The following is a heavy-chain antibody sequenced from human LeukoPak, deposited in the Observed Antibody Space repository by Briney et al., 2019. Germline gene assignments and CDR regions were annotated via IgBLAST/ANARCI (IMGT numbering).Heavy chain of an antibody. Sequence: GGSLRLSCVASGFTFSSYAMSWVRQAPGKGLEWVSTISHSGATTYYADSVKGRFTISRDNSKNTLYLQMNSLRAEDTAVYYCAKPARTDYADYWGQGTLVTVSS. J-gene: IGHJ4*02. CDR1: GFTFSSYA. D-gene: IGHD1-14*01. CDR3: AKPARTDYADY. V-gene: IGHV3-23*01. CDR2: ISHSGATT.